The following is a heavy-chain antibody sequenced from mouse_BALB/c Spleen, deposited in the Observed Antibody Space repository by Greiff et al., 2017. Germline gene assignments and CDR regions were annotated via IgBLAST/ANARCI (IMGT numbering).Heavy chain of an antibody. CDR3: TREGGTDY. V-gene: IGHV1S127*01. CDR2: IDPSDSYT. D-gene: IGHD4-1*01. CDR1: GYTFTSYW. Sequence: QVQLQQPVAELVKPGASVKMSCKASGYTFTSYWMHWVKQRPGQGLEWIGVIDPSDSYTSYNQKFKGKATLTVDTSSSTAYMQLSSLTSEDSAVYYCTREGGTDYWGQGTTLTVSS. J-gene: IGHJ2*01.